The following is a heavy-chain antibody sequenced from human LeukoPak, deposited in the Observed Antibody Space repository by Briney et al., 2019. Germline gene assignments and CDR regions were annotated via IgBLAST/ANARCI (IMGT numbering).Heavy chain of an antibody. D-gene: IGHD4-23*01. CDR2: IIPIFGTA. V-gene: IGHV1-69*05. J-gene: IGHJ2*01. Sequence: ASVKVSCKASGGTFSSYAISWVRQAPGQGLEWMGGIIPIFGTANYAQKFQGRVTITTDESTSTAYMELSSLRSEDTAVYYCARDQDYGGKGWYFDLWGRGTLVTVSS. CDR3: ARDQDYGGKGWYFDL. CDR1: GGTFSSYA.